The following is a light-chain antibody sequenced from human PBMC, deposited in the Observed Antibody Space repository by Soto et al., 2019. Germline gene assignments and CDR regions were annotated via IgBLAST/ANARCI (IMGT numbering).Light chain of an antibody. CDR1: QSISSY. J-gene: IGKJ1*01. CDR2: AAS. CDR3: QQSYGTPLT. Sequence: DIQMTQSPSSLSASVGDRVTITCGASQSISSYLNWYQQKPGKAPKLLIYAASSLQSGVPSRFSGNGSGTDFTLTISSLQPEDFATYYCQQSYGTPLTFGQGTKVEIK. V-gene: IGKV1-39*01.